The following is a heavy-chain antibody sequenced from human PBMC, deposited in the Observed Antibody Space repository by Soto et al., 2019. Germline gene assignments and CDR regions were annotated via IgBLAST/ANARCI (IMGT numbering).Heavy chain of an antibody. Sequence: PSETLSLTCTVSGGSVVSSSFCCVWIRQSPGKGLEWIGSIYYSGTTYYNPSLKSRVTISVDTSKSQFSLRVSSVTAADTAVYYCGRHPATSETYFYGMDVWGQGTTVTVSS. J-gene: IGHJ6*02. V-gene: IGHV4-39*01. CDR2: IYYSGTT. CDR1: GGSVVSSSFC. CDR3: GRHPATSETYFYGMDV.